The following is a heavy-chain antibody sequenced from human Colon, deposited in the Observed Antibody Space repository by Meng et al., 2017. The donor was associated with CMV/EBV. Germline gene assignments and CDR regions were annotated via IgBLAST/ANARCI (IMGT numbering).Heavy chain of an antibody. CDR3: ARAGGHRPFDD. V-gene: IGHV4-30-4*01. CDR2: TYKSGRT. D-gene: IGHD2-15*01. Sequence: CTVSGDSISSGHSCWNWIRQPPGKGLEWLGYTYKSGRTYYNPSLRSRLTISVDTSKNQFSLNVSSVTVADTAVYYCARAGGHRPFDDWGQGTLVTVSS. J-gene: IGHJ4*02. CDR1: GDSISSGHSC.